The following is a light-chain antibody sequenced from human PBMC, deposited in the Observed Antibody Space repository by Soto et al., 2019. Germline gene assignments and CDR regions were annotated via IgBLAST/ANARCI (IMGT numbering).Light chain of an antibody. J-gene: IGKJ4*01. V-gene: IGKV1-5*03. Sequence: DIQKTHFPSPPSASFGDKDTNTFPASQTFSGWLAWYQQRPGKGPKLLIYKASTLESGVPSRFSGSGSGTEFTLTLSSLQPDDFATYYCQQYDSFPLTFGGGTKVDIK. CDR1: QTFSGW. CDR2: KAS. CDR3: QQYDSFPLT.